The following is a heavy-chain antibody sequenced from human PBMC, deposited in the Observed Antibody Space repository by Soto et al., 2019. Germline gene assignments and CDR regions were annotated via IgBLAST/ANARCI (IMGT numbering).Heavy chain of an antibody. CDR1: GYTFTSYT. J-gene: IGHJ6*02. CDR2: INAGNGNT. CDR3: ASEYYFDSSGYYYGMDV. D-gene: IGHD3-22*01. V-gene: IGHV1-3*01. Sequence: QVQLVQSGAEVKKPGASVTVSCKASGYTFTSYTIHWVRQAPGQRLEWMGWINAGNGNTKYSQKFQGGVTITRATSARTAYMELRSLRSEYTAVYYCASEYYFDSSGYYYGMDVWGQGTTVTVSS.